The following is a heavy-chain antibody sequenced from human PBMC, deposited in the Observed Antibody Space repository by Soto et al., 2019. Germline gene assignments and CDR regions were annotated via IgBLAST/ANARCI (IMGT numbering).Heavy chain of an antibody. CDR3: AREGGNVAAAENWFDP. CDR2: IYYSGST. V-gene: IGHV4-59*01. D-gene: IGHD6-13*01. J-gene: IGHJ5*02. Sequence: SETLSLTCTVSGGSISSYCWSWIRQPPGKGLEWIGYIYYSGSTNYNPSLKSRVTISVDTSKNQFSLKLSSVTAADTAVYYCAREGGNVAAAENWFDPWGQGTLVTVSS. CDR1: GGSISSYC.